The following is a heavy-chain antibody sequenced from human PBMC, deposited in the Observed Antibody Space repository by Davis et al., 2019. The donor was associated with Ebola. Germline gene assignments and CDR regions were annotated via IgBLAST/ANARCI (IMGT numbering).Heavy chain of an antibody. CDR2: INWNSDSI. CDR3: AKGRTIPLALDF. D-gene: IGHD2-2*02. J-gene: IGHJ4*02. V-gene: IGHV3-9*01. CDR1: GFAFGDYA. Sequence: SLKISCAGSGFAFGDYAMHWVRQAPGKGLEWVSGINWNSDSIVYADSVKGRFTISRDNAKNSLYLQMNSLRGEDTAFYYWAKGRTIPLALDFWGRGTLVTVSS.